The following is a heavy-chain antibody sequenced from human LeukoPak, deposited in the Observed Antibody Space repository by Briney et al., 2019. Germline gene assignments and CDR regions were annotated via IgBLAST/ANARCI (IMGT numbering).Heavy chain of an antibody. CDR3: ARDGNGDYG. V-gene: IGHV3-30*14. CDR1: GFTFSSYA. J-gene: IGHJ4*02. Sequence: GGSLRLSCAASGFTFSSYAMHWVRQAPGKGLEWVAVISYDGSNKYYADSVKGRFTISRDNSKNTLYLQMNSLRAEDTAVYYCARDGNGDYGWGQGTLVTVSS. CDR2: ISYDGSNK. D-gene: IGHD4-17*01.